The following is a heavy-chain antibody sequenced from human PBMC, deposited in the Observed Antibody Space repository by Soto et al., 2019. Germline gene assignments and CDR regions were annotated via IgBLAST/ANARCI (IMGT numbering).Heavy chain of an antibody. J-gene: IGHJ4*02. D-gene: IGHD6-19*01. CDR1: GGTFSSYA. CDR3: ARDHLRQWQWLVL. V-gene: IGHV1-69*13. CDR2: IIPIFGTA. Sequence: SVKVSCKASGGTFSSYAISWVRQAPGQGLEWMGGIIPIFGTANYAQKFQGRVTITADESTSTAYMELSSLRSGDTAAYYCARDHLRQWQWLVLWGQGTLVTVSS.